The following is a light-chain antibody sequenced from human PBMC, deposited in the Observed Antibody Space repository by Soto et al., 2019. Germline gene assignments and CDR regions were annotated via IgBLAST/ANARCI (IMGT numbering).Light chain of an antibody. CDR3: QQYNSYPWT. Sequence: DIQMTQSPSTLSASVGDRVTITCRASQSISSWLAWYQQKPGKAPKLLIYDASSLESGVPSRFRGSGSGTEVTLTISSLQPDDFATYYCQQYNSYPWTFGQGTNVEIK. V-gene: IGKV1-5*01. CDR1: QSISSW. J-gene: IGKJ1*01. CDR2: DAS.